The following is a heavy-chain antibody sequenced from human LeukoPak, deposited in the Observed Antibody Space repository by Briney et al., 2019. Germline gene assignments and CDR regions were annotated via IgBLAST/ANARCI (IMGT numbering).Heavy chain of an antibody. V-gene: IGHV4-59*01. CDR3: ARVPGTYLYYFDY. CDR1: GGSISSYY. D-gene: IGHD1-26*01. J-gene: IGHJ4*02. Sequence: SETLSLTCTVSGGSISSYYWTWIRQPPGKALEGIGYIYYSGSSNSGSTNYNPSPKSRVTISMNTSKNQFSLKLTSVTAADTAVYYCARVPGTYLYYFDYWGQGTLVTVSS. CDR2: IYYSGSSNSGST.